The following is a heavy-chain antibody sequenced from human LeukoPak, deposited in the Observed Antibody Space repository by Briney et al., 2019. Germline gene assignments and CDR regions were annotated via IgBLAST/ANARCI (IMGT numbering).Heavy chain of an antibody. CDR2: IYTSGST. D-gene: IGHD5-18*01. CDR3: ARDVGGYDYGYSLDY. CDR1: GGSISSYY. J-gene: IGHJ4*02. Sequence: SETLSLTCTVSGGSISSYYWNWIRQPAGKGLEWIGRIYTSGSTSYNSSLKSRVTMSVDTSKNQFSLRLSSVTAADTAVYYCARDVGGYDYGYSLDYWGQGTLVSVSS. V-gene: IGHV4-4*07.